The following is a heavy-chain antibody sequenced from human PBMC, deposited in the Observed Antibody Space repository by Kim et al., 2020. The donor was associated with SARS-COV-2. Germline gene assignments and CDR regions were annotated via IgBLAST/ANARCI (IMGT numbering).Heavy chain of an antibody. Sequence: ASVKVSCKASGYTFTSYAMNWVRQAPGQGLEWMGWINTNTGNPTYAQGFTGRFVFSLDTSVSTAYLQISSLKAEDTAVYYRARGQAAAGTFGDAFDIWGQGTMVTVSS. J-gene: IGHJ3*02. CDR3: ARGQAAAGTFGDAFDI. D-gene: IGHD6-13*01. CDR2: INTNTGNP. CDR1: GYTFTSYA. V-gene: IGHV7-4-1*02.